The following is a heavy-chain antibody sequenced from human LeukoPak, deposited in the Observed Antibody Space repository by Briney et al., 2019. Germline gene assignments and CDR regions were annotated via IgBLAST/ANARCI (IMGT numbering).Heavy chain of an antibody. CDR3: ARDHGSSGSYLDY. CDR2: ISYDGSNK. J-gene: IGHJ4*02. V-gene: IGHV3-30-3*01. CDR1: GFTFSSYT. D-gene: IGHD3-10*01. Sequence: PGRSLRLSCAASGFTFSSYTMHWVRQAPGKGLEWVAVISYDGSNKYYADSVKGRFTISRDNSKNTLYLQMNSLRAEDTAVYYCARDHGSSGSYLDYWGQGTLVTVSS.